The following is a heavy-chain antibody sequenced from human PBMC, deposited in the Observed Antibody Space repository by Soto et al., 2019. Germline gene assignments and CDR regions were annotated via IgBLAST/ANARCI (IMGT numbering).Heavy chain of an antibody. CDR3: ARVKQQLTFYYYYGMDV. V-gene: IGHV3-7*03. J-gene: IGHJ6*02. CDR2: IKQDGSEK. Sequence: GGSLRLSCAASGFTFSSYWMSWVRQAPGKGLEWVANIKQDGSEKYYVDSVKGRFTISRDSAKNSLYLQMNSLRAEDTAVYYCARVKQQLTFYYYYGMDVWGQGTTVTVSS. D-gene: IGHD6-13*01. CDR1: GFTFSSYW.